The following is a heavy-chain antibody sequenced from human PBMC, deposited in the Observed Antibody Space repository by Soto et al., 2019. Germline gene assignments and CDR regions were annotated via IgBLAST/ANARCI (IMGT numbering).Heavy chain of an antibody. CDR1: GFTFSNAW. CDR3: IGTYSGSSMRFDY. J-gene: IGHJ4*02. CDR2: VKSKTDGGTI. D-gene: IGHD5-12*01. V-gene: IGHV3-15*01. Sequence: EVQLVESGGGLVKPAGSLRLSCAASGFTFSNAWMTWVRQAPGKGLEWVGRVKSKTDGGTIAYPAPVKDRFTISSDDSNITLYLQMNSLKPEHTAVYYCIGTYSGSSMRFDYWGQGTLVNVS.